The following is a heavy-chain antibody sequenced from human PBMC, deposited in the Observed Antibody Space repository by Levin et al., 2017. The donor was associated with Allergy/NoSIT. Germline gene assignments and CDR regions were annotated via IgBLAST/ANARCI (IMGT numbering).Heavy chain of an antibody. CDR2: INTNTGNP. D-gene: IGHD1-1*01. CDR1: GYTFTSYA. J-gene: IGHJ4*02. CDR3: ARDDWNGPCGY. V-gene: IGHV7-4-1*02. Sequence: GESLKISCKASGYTFTSYAMNWVRQAPGQGLEWMGWINTNTGNPTYAQGFTGRFVFSLDTSVSTAYLQISSLKAEDTAVYYCARDDWNGPCGYWGQGTLVTVSS.